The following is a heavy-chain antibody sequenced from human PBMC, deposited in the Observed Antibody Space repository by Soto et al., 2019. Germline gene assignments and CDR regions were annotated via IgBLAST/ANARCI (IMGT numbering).Heavy chain of an antibody. CDR1: GDTFSFYT. V-gene: IGHV1-69*02. D-gene: IGHD3-10*01. CDR3: ATSYGSGYRAFDY. CDR2: VNPILSMS. Sequence: QVQLVQSGAELKKPGSSVKVSCKASGDTFSFYTINWVRQAPGLGLEWMGRVNPILSMSNYAQKFQGRVPMTAGKSPGTGYMELRSLRSEGPALLYCATSYGSGYRAFDYWGQGALVTVSS. J-gene: IGHJ4*02.